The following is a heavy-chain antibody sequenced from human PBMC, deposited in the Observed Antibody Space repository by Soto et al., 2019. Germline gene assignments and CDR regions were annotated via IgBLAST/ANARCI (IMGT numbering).Heavy chain of an antibody. CDR2: IYWDDDK. Sequence: QITLKESGPTLVKPTQTLTLTCTFSGFSLSTSGVGVGWIRQPPGKALEWLALIYWDDDKRYSPSLKSRLTITKDTSKNQVVLTMTNMDPVDTATYYCAHRPYNYYFWSGRPRMAHPFDYWGQGTLVTVSS. J-gene: IGHJ4*02. CDR3: AHRPYNYYFWSGRPRMAHPFDY. D-gene: IGHD3-3*01. CDR1: GFSLSTSGVG. V-gene: IGHV2-5*02.